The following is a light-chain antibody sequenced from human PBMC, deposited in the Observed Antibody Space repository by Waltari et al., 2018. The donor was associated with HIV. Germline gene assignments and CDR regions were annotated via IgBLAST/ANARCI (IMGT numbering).Light chain of an antibody. Sequence: PSSLSASVGDTVTITCRASQSISRYLNWYQQRPGKAPNLLIYATSSLQSGVPSRFSGSGSGTDFTLTITSLQPEDFATYYCQQSYSTPFTFGPGTKVDV. CDR3: QQSYSTPFT. CDR1: QSISRY. J-gene: IGKJ3*01. V-gene: IGKV1-39*01. CDR2: ATS.